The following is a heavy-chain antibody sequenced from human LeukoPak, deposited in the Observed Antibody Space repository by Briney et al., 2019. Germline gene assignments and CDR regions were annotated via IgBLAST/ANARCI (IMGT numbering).Heavy chain of an antibody. V-gene: IGHV4-59*01. D-gene: IGHD3-22*01. J-gene: IGHJ4*02. CDR1: GGSIGSYY. CDR3: ARDMDSSGFFDY. CDR2: IYYSGST. Sequence: SETLSLTCTVSGGSIGSYYWSWIRQPPGKGLEWIGYIYYSGSTNYNPSLKSRVTISVDTSKNQFSLKLSSVTAADTAVYYCARDMDSSGFFDYWGQGTLVTVSS.